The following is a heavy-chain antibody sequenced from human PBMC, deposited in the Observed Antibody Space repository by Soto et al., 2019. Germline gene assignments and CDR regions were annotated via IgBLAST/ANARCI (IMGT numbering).Heavy chain of an antibody. D-gene: IGHD6-19*01. CDR3: AKVEGGSSGRLRINWFDP. CDR2: ISGSGGST. CDR1: GFTFSSYA. Sequence: HPGGSLRLSCAASGFTFSSYAMSWVRQAPGKGLEWVSAISGSGGSTYYADSVKGRFTISRDNSKNTLYLQMNSLRAEDTAVYYCAKVEGGSSGRLRINWFDPWGQGTLVTVSS. J-gene: IGHJ5*02. V-gene: IGHV3-23*01.